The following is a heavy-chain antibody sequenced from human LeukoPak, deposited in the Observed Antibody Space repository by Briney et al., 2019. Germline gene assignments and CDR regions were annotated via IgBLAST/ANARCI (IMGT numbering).Heavy chain of an antibody. CDR3: ARDPYSSTWSYGMDV. Sequence: GRSLRLSCAASGFTFSSYAMHWVRQAPGKGLEWVANIKQDGSEEVYVDSVKGRFTISRDNAKNSLFLQMNTLRAEDTAVYYCARDPYSSTWSYGMDVWGQGTTVTVSS. CDR2: IKQDGSEE. CDR1: GFTFSSYA. J-gene: IGHJ6*02. V-gene: IGHV3-7*05. D-gene: IGHD6-6*01.